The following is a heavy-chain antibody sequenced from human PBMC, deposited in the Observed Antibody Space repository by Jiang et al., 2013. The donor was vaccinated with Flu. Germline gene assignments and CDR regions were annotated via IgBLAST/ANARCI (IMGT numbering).Heavy chain of an antibody. Sequence: YGMHWVRQAPGKGLEWVAVIWYDGSNKYYADSVKGRFTISRDNSKNTLYLQMNSLRAEDTAVYYCARDEAYYYYGMDVRGQGTTVTVSS. CDR3: ARDEAYYYYGMDV. CDR1: YG. CDR2: IWYDGSNK. J-gene: IGHJ6*02. V-gene: IGHV3-33*01.